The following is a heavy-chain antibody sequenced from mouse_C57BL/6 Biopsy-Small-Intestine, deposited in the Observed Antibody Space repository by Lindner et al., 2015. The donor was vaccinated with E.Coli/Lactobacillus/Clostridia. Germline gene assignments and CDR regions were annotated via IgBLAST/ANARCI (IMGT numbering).Heavy chain of an antibody. V-gene: IGHV1-63*01. CDR3: ARDYGSSYFDY. D-gene: IGHD1-1*01. CDR1: GYTFTNYW. Sequence: VQLQESGAELVRPGTSVEMSCKASGYTFTNYWIGWAKQRPGHGLEWIGDIYPGGGYTNYNEKFKGKATLTADKSSSTAYMQFSSLTSEDSAIYYCARDYGSSYFDYWGQGHHSHSLL. J-gene: IGHJ2*01. CDR2: IYPGGGYT.